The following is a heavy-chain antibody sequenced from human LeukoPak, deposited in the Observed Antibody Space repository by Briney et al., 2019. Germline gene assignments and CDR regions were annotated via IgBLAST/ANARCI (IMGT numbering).Heavy chain of an antibody. Sequence: ASVKVSCKVSGYSLTELSTHWVRQAPGKGLEWMGGYPGSGEIIYEQKFQDRVTMTDDTSTDTAYMELSSLRSEDTALYYCATGTHYDLLPFWGQGTLVTVSS. D-gene: IGHD3-9*01. CDR2: YPGSGEI. CDR1: GYSLTELS. CDR3: ATGTHYDLLPF. J-gene: IGHJ4*02. V-gene: IGHV1-24*01.